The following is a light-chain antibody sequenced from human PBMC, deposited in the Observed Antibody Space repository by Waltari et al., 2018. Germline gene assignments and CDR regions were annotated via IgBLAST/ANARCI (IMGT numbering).Light chain of an antibody. V-gene: IGKV1-33*01. J-gene: IGKJ4*01. CDR3: QQYENTLFT. Sequence: DIQITQHPSSLSASVRDRLTLTCQASQDIGNFLNWYQKKPGKAPKLLIYDASSLETGIPSRFSGSGSGTDFTFTIISLQPEDIATYYCQQYENTLFTFGGGTKVEIK. CDR1: QDIGNF. CDR2: DAS.